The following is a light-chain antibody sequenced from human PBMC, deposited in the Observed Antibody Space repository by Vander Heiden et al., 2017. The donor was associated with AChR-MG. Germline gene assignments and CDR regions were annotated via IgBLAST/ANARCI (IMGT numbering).Light chain of an antibody. Sequence: QSALTQPASVSGSPGPSIAFSCTGTSSDIGGYDYVSWYQQHPGKAPKLIIYDVNYRPSGVSNRFSGSKSGNTASLTISGLQADDEAEYYCCSYTSFNTVPAWVFGGGTKLTVL. CDR1: SSDIGGYDY. V-gene: IGLV2-14*03. CDR2: DVN. J-gene: IGLJ3*02. CDR3: CSYTSFNTVPAWV.